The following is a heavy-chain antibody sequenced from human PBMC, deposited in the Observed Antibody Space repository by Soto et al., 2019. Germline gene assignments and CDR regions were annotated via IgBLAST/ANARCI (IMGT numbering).Heavy chain of an antibody. D-gene: IGHD1-7*01. V-gene: IGHV3-23*01. CDR2: ISSGGGTT. CDR1: GFTFNNFG. Sequence: GGSLRLSCAASGFTFNNFGLSWVRQTPGRGLEWVSAISSGGGTTYYADSVKGRFTISRDNSKNTLYLQMNSLRAEDTAVYYCAKELELREYFDYWGQGTLVTVSS. CDR3: AKELELREYFDY. J-gene: IGHJ4*02.